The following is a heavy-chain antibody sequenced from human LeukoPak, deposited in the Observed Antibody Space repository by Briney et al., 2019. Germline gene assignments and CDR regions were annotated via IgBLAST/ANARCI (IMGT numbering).Heavy chain of an antibody. J-gene: IGHJ4*02. CDR2: ISTSGDST. Sequence: GGSLRLSCAASGFTFSSYAMTWVRQAPGKGLEWVSAISTSGDSTYYADSVRGRFTISRDNSKNSVYLQMNSLRAEDTAVYYCARDRGWQTFDYWGQGSQVAVSS. V-gene: IGHV3-23*01. CDR3: ARDRGWQTFDY. D-gene: IGHD6-19*01. CDR1: GFTFSSYA.